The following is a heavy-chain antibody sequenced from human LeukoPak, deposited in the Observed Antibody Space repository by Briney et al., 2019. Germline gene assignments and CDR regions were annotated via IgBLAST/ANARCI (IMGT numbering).Heavy chain of an antibody. Sequence: GGSLRLSCAASGFTFSSYSMNWVRQAPGKGLEWVSYISSSSSTIYYADSVKGRFTISRDNAKNSLYLQMNSLRAEDTAVYYCARGGLYGTIDYWGQGTLVTVSS. D-gene: IGHD2-2*02. V-gene: IGHV3-48*01. CDR3: ARGGLYGTIDY. CDR2: ISSSSSTI. CDR1: GFTFSSYS. J-gene: IGHJ4*02.